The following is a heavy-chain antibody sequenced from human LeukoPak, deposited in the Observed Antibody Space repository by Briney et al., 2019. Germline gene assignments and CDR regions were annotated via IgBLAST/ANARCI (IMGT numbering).Heavy chain of an antibody. J-gene: IGHJ4*02. CDR3: AREFTTDNDY. CDR1: GGSFSGYY. V-gene: IGHV4-34*01. Sequence: SETLSLTCAVYGGSFSGYYWSWIRQPPGKGLEWIGEINHSGSTNYNPSLKSRVTISVDTSKDQFSLKLSSVTAADTAVYYCAREFTTDNDYWGQGTLVTVSS. CDR2: INHSGST. D-gene: IGHD1-1*01.